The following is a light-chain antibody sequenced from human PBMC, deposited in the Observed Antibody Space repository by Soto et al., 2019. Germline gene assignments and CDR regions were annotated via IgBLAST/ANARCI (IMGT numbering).Light chain of an antibody. V-gene: IGKV3-20*01. CDR2: GIF. Sequence: TVLTQSPGTVFLSPGERATLYCRTSQSLKTNFLAWYQQRPGQAPRLLIYGIFNRAAGVPGRFSGSGSGSDFTLTINGLEPEDSAVYYCQNYDGSPRTFGLGTKVEVK. CDR3: QNYDGSPRT. CDR1: QSLKTNF. J-gene: IGKJ2*01.